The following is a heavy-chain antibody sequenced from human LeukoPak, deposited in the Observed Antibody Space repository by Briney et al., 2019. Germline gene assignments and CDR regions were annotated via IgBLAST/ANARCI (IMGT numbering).Heavy chain of an antibody. CDR1: GYTFTGYY. D-gene: IGHD2-2*01. CDR2: INPNSGGT. J-gene: IGHJ5*02. Sequence: ASVKVSCKASGYTFTGYYMHWVRQAPGQGLEWMGWINPNSGGTNYAQKLQGRVTMTRDTSISTAYMELRRLRSDDTAVSYCARYVVPAAGGDWFDPWGQGTLVTVSS. V-gene: IGHV1-2*02. CDR3: ARYVVPAAGGDWFDP.